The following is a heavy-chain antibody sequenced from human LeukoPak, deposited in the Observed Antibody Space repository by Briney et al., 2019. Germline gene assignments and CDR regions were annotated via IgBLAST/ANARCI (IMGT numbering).Heavy chain of an antibody. CDR3: VSFYETY. CDR2: INSDGSWT. J-gene: IGHJ4*02. D-gene: IGHD2/OR15-2a*01. CDR1: GNYW. Sequence: GGSLRLSCAASGNYWMHWVRQAPGKGLVWVTHINSDGSWTSYEDSVKGRFTISKDNAKNTVYLQMNSLRAEDTAVYYCVSFYETYWGRGTLVTVSS. V-gene: IGHV3-74*01.